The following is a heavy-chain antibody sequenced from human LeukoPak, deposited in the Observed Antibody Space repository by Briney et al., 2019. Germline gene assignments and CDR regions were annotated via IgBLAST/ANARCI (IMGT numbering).Heavy chain of an antibody. CDR3: ARSAYCTSTSCLNGRGAFDI. D-gene: IGHD2-2*01. CDR1: GFTFTSYW. CDR2: VNSDGSST. V-gene: IGHV3-74*01. Sequence: GGSLRLSCAASGFTFTSYWMHWVRQAPGKGLVWVSRVNSDGSSTTYADSVKGRFTISRDNAKNSLYLQMDSLRAEDSAVYYCARSAYCTSTSCLNGRGAFDIWGQGTMVTVSS. J-gene: IGHJ3*02.